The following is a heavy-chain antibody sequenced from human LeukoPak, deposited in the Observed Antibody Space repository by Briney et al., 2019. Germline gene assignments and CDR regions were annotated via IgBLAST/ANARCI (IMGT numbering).Heavy chain of an antibody. Sequence: QTGGSLRLSCAASGFTFSGSSIHWVRLASGKGLEWAGRVRSKANNYAAAYAASLKGRFTLSRDDSHNTAYLQMNSLKTEDTAVYYCTRYFPDDRSGRYGDCWGQGTLVTVSS. V-gene: IGHV3-73*01. CDR2: VRSKANNYAA. D-gene: IGHD6-19*01. CDR3: TRYFPDDRSGRYGDC. J-gene: IGHJ4*02. CDR1: GFTFSGSS.